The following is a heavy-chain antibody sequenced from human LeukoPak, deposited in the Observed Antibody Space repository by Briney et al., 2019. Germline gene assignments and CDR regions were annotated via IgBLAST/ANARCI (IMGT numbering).Heavy chain of an antibody. CDR3: ARGHRGYFDY. V-gene: IGHV1-8*03. CDR1: GYTFTSYG. CDR2: MNPNSGNT. J-gene: IGHJ4*02. Sequence: ASVKVSCKASGYTFTSYGISWVRQAPGQGLEWMGWMNPNSGNTGYAQKFQGRVTITRNTSISTAYMELSSLRSEDTAVYYCARGHRGYFDYWGQGTLVTVSS.